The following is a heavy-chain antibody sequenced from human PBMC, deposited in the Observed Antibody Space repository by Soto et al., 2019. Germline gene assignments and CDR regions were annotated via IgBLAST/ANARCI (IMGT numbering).Heavy chain of an antibody. CDR3: ARLQQLIHLDS. CDR2: ISSSSSYI. J-gene: IGHJ4*02. D-gene: IGHD6-13*01. V-gene: IGHV3-21*01. Sequence: GGSLRLSCAASGFSFSSYSMNWVRQAPGKGLEWVSSISSSSSYIYYADSVRGRFTISRDNAKNSLSLLMNGLRAEDTAVYYCARLQQLIHLDSWGQGTLVTVSS. CDR1: GFSFSSYS.